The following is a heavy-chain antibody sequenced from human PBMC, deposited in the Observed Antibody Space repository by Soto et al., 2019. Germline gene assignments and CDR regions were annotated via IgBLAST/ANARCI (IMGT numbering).Heavy chain of an antibody. CDR3: ATAHNSGWYFFDY. CDR1: GGSFSTLG. Sequence: SVKVSCKASGGSFSTLGINWVRQAPGQGLEWMGGIIPLFGKARYAEKSQGRVTITADTSTGTAYMEVSSLRSDDTAVFYCATAHNSGWYFFDYWGTGTLVTVSS. D-gene: IGHD6-19*01. V-gene: IGHV1-69*06. J-gene: IGHJ4*02. CDR2: IIPLFGKA.